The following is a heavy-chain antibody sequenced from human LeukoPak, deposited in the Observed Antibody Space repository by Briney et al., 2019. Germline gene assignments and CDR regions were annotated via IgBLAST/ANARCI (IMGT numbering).Heavy chain of an antibody. CDR2: IYYSGST. Sequence: TSETLSLTCTVSGGSISSYYWSWIRQPPGKGLEWIGYIYYSGSTNYNPSLKSRVTISVDTSKNQFSLKLSSVTAADTAVYYCAREIAATVGAFDIWGQGTMVTVSS. V-gene: IGHV4-59*01. D-gene: IGHD1-14*01. CDR1: GGSISSYY. CDR3: AREIAATVGAFDI. J-gene: IGHJ3*02.